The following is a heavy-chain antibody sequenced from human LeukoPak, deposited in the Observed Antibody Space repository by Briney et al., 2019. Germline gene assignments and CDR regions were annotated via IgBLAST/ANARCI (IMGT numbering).Heavy chain of an antibody. D-gene: IGHD6-19*01. CDR2: TYRDGNT. V-gene: IGHV3-66*01. Sequence: PGVSLRLSCAASGLIVNNNYMSWVRQAPGKGLEWVSITYRDGNTNYADSVKGRFTISRDNSKNTLSLQMNSLRAEDTAVYYCACSGPYSNGGVMADYWGQGTLVTVSS. CDR3: ACSGPYSNGGVMADY. CDR1: GLIVNNNY. J-gene: IGHJ4*02.